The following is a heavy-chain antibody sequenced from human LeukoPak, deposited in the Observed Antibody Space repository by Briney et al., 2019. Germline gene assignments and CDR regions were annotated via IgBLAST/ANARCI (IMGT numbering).Heavy chain of an antibody. V-gene: IGHV3-7*01. J-gene: IGHJ4*02. Sequence: GGSLRLSCAASGFTFSGSSMSWVRQSPTKGLEWVANIKQDGSERYYVDSVKGRFTISRDNAKNSLSLQMNNLRVEDTAVYYCARAGSHWHYVYWGQGTVVTVSS. CDR2: IKQDGSER. CDR3: ARAGSHWHYVY. CDR1: GFTFSGSS. D-gene: IGHD3-10*01.